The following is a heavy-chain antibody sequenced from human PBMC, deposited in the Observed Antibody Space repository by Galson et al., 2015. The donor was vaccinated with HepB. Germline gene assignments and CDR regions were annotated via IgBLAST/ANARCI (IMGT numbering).Heavy chain of an antibody. V-gene: IGHV3-23*01. CDR1: GFSFTRYA. J-gene: IGHJ4*02. D-gene: IGHD2-15*01. CDR3: AKDGIMVANNPYHFHY. Sequence: SLRLSCAASGFSFTRYAMTWVRQAPGKGLEWVSSITSSGGNSYYTDSVKGRFTVSRDNSKNTLLLNLNSLRAEDTAMYFCAKDGIMVANNPYHFHYWGQGTLVTVSS. CDR2: ITSSGGNS.